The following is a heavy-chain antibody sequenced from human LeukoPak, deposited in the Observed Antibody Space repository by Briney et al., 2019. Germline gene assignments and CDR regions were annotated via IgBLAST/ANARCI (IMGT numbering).Heavy chain of an antibody. Sequence: GALRLSCAASGFTFSSYAMSWVRQAPGKGLEWVSAISGSGDSTYHADSVKGRFTISRDSSKNTLSLQMNSLRAEDTAVYYCAKDLSTVTTSWFDPWGQGTLVTVSS. CDR2: ISGSGDST. D-gene: IGHD4-17*01. V-gene: IGHV3-23*01. CDR3: AKDLSTVTTSWFDP. CDR1: GFTFSSYA. J-gene: IGHJ5*02.